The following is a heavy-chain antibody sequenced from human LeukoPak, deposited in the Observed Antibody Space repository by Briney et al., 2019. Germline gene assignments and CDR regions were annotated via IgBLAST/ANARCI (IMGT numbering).Heavy chain of an antibody. Sequence: ASVKVSCKASGYTFTGYYMHWVRQAPGQGLEWMGWINPNSGGTNYAQKFQGRVTMTRDTSISTAYMELSRLRSDDTAVYYCAREGYYYGSGSYPYYYYYYMDVWGKGTTVTISS. CDR1: GYTFTGYY. CDR2: INPNSGGT. J-gene: IGHJ6*03. D-gene: IGHD3-10*01. CDR3: AREGYYYGSGSYPYYYYYYMDV. V-gene: IGHV1-2*02.